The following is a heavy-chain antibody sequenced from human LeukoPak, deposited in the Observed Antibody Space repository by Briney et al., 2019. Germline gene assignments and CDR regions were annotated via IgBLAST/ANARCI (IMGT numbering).Heavy chain of an antibody. CDR3: ARAGPYYDSSGYYYQCDY. Sequence: GASVKVSCKASGYTFTSYGISWVRQAPGQGLEWMGWISAYNGNTNYAQKLQGRVTMTTDTSTSTAYMELRSLRSDDTAVYHRARAGPYYDSSGYYYQCDYWGQGTLVTVSS. CDR1: GYTFTSYG. V-gene: IGHV1-18*01. D-gene: IGHD3-22*01. J-gene: IGHJ4*02. CDR2: ISAYNGNT.